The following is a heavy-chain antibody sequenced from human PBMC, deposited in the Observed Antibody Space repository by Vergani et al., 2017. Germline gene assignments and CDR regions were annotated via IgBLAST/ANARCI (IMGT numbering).Heavy chain of an antibody. Sequence: QVQLVESGGTLVKPGGSLRLSCAASGFTFRDFYMTWNRQVPGKGLEWVSHISDSGTSINYADSVKGRFTVSRDNAKKSLYLQMTSLRVEDTAVYYCARGNSNDGFNSYYYMDVWGKGTTVTVSS. CDR1: GFTFRDFY. J-gene: IGHJ6*03. D-gene: IGHD1-1*01. CDR2: ISDSGTSI. V-gene: IGHV3-11*01. CDR3: ARGNSNDGFNSYYYMDV.